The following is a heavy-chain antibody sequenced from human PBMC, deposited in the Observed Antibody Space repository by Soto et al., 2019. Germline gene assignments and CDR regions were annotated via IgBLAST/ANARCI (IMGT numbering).Heavy chain of an antibody. V-gene: IGHV2-5*02. CDR1: GFSLTSNALRMG. D-gene: IGHD5-18*01. Sequence: SRPTLVNPTQTLTLTCTFAGFSLTSNALRMGVGWIRQPPGKALEWLALIYWDDDKRYSPSLKNRLIITKDTSKNQVVLTMTNMDPVDTATYYCAHSLSGDIYENWGQGVLVTVSS. CDR2: IYWDDDK. CDR3: AHSLSGDIYEN. J-gene: IGHJ1*01.